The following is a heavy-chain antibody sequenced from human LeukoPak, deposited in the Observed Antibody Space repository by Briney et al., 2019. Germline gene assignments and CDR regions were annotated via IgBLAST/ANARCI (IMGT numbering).Heavy chain of an antibody. CDR3: ARDALYGSGLFDY. CDR1: GGSISSSSYY. CDR2: IYYSGST. D-gene: IGHD3-10*01. J-gene: IGHJ4*02. Sequence: PSETLSLTCTVSGGSISSSSYYWGWIRQPPGKGLEWIGSIYYSGSTYYNPSLKSRVTISVDTSKTQFSLKLTSVTAADTAVYYCARDALYGSGLFDYWGQGTLVTVSS. V-gene: IGHV4-39*07.